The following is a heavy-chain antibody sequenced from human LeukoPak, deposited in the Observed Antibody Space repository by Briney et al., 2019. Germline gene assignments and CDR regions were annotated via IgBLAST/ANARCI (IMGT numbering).Heavy chain of an antibody. Sequence: GGSLRLSCAASGFTVNSNYMSWVRQAPGKGLEWVSIIYSGGSTYYADSVKGRFTISRDNSKNTLYLQMNSLRAEDTAVYYCARDSRGYSYGLFNYWGQGTLVTVSS. CDR1: GFTVNSNY. CDR2: IYSGGST. V-gene: IGHV3-66*01. J-gene: IGHJ4*02. CDR3: ARDSRGYSYGLFNY. D-gene: IGHD5-18*01.